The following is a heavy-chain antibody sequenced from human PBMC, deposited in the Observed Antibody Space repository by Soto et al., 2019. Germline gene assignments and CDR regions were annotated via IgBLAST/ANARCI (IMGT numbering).Heavy chain of an antibody. CDR2: ISGSGGST. CDR1: GFTFISYA. J-gene: IGHJ4*02. V-gene: IGHV3-23*01. CDR3: AKETLEPTAPFDY. Sequence: GGSLRLSCAASGFTFISYAMSWGRQAPGRGLEWVSAISGSGGSTYYADSVKGRFTISRDNSKNTLYLQMNSLRAEDTAVYYCAKETLEPTAPFDYWGQGTLVTVSS. D-gene: IGHD1-1*01.